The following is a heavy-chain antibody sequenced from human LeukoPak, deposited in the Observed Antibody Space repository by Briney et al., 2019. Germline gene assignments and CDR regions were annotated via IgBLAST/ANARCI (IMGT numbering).Heavy chain of an antibody. CDR3: ASLCSGGSCVDY. CDR2: ISSKGCST. CDR1: GFTFSSYA. J-gene: IGHJ4*02. V-gene: IGHV3-64*01. Sequence: GGSLRISCAASGFTFSSYAMQWVRQAPGKGLEYVSAISSKGCSTYYANSVKGRFTISRDNSKNTLYLQMGSLRAEDMAVYYCASLCSGGSCVDYWGQGTLVTVSS. D-gene: IGHD2-15*01.